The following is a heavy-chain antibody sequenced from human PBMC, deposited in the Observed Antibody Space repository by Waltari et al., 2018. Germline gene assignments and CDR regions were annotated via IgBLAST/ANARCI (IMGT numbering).Heavy chain of an antibody. D-gene: IGHD5-18*01. CDR2: MKHNSGNI. CDR3: ARGPYSYDR. CDR1: GYTFTSYD. V-gene: IGHV1-8*01. Sequence: QVQLVQSGAEVKKPGASVKVSFKASGYTFTSYDIHWVRKATGKGLEWSGCMKHNSGNIGYAQKFQGRVTRTRNSSISTAYMELSSLRCEDTAVYDCARGPYSYDRWGQGTLVTVSS. J-gene: IGHJ5*02.